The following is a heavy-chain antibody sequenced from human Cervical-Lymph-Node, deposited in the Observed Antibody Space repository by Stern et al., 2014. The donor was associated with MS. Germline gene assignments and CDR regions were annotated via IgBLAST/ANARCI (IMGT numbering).Heavy chain of an antibody. CDR1: GGTPSSHA. D-gene: IGHD3-10*01. V-gene: IGHV1-69*01. CDR3: ARRGSARRGSGWLDP. J-gene: IGHJ5*02. CDR2: IIPVLSTT. Sequence: VQLGQSGAEVKEPGSSVKVSCTASGGTPSSHAISWVRQAPGQGLEWMGGIIPVLSTTNHALKFQGRDTINADDSTSTTFLELSGLTSNDTALYYCARRGSARRGSGWLDPWGQGTLVIVSS.